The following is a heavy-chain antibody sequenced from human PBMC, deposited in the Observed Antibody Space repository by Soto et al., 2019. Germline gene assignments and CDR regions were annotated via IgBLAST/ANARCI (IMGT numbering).Heavy chain of an antibody. J-gene: IGHJ4*02. CDR1: GGSISSYY. CDR2: IYYSGST. CDR3: AGTGYSSDDY. D-gene: IGHD6-19*01. V-gene: IGHV4-59*01. Sequence: SETLSLTCTVSGGSISSYYWSWIRQPPGKGLEWTGYIYYSGSTNYNPSLKSRVTISVDTSKNQFSLKLSSVTAADTAVYYCAGTGYSSDDYWGQGTLVTVSS.